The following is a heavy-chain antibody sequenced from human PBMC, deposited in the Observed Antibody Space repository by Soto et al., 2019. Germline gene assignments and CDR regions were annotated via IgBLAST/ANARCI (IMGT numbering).Heavy chain of an antibody. V-gene: IGHV1-18*01. CDR1: GGTFSSYA. CDR3: ARDGTVGSGWFYV. J-gene: IGHJ6*02. D-gene: IGHD6-19*01. CDR2: ISAYNGNT. Sequence: ASVKVSCKASGGTFSSYAISWVRQAPGQGLEWMGGISAYNGNTNYAQKLQGRVTMTTDASTSTAYMELRSLRSDDTAVYYCARDGTVGSGWFYVWGQGTTVTSP.